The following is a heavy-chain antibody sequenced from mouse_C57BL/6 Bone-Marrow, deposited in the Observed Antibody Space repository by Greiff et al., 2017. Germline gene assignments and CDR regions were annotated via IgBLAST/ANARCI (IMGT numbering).Heavy chain of an antibody. CDR2: ISSGGSYT. D-gene: IGHD1-1*02. J-gene: IGHJ1*03. CDR1: GFTFSSYG. Sequence: EVKLMESGGDLVKPGGSLKLSCAASGFTFSSYGMSWVRQTPDKRLEWVATISSGGSYTYYPDSVKGRFTISRDNAKNTLYLQMSSLKSEDTAMYYCTRDGGYFDVWGTGTTVTVSS. V-gene: IGHV5-6*01. CDR3: TRDGGYFDV.